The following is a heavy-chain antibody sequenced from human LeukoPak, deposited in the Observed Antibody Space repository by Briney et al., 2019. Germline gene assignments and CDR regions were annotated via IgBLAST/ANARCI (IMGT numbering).Heavy chain of an antibody. Sequence: ASVRVSSKASGGTFIIYAISWVRQAPGEGVEWMGRIIPILGIANYTQKFQGRGTITADKTTSTAYMELSSLGSEDTAVYYCARSTIFGVVIMGAFDIWGQGTMVTVSS. CDR2: IIPILGIA. CDR3: ARSTIFGVVIMGAFDI. V-gene: IGHV1-69*04. D-gene: IGHD3-3*01. CDR1: GGTFIIYA. J-gene: IGHJ3*02.